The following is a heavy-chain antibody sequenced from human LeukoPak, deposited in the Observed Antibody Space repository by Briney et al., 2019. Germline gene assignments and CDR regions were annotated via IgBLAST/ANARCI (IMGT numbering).Heavy chain of an antibody. Sequence: ASVKVSCKASGYTFTSYAMHWVRQAPGQRLEWMGWINAGNGNTKYSQKFQGRVTITRDTSASTAYMELSSLRSEDTAVYYCARGLGYRYCSSTSCYTYYYYGMDVWGQGTTVTVSS. CDR3: ARGLGYRYCSSTSCYTYYYYGMDV. V-gene: IGHV1-3*01. CDR1: GYTFTSYA. CDR2: INAGNGNT. D-gene: IGHD2-2*01. J-gene: IGHJ6*02.